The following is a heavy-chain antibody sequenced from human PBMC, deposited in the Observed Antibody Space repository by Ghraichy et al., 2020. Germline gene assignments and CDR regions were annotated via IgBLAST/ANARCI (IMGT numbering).Heavy chain of an antibody. D-gene: IGHD6-6*01. CDR1: GGSISSSSYY. CDR3: ARLCLPSSSSGWYYYYYGMDV. J-gene: IGHJ6*02. CDR2: IYYSGST. Sequence: SQTLSLTCTVSGGSISSSSYYWGWIRQPPGKGLEWIGSIYYSGSTYYNPSLKSRVTISVDTSKNQFSLKLSSVTAADTAVYYCARLCLPSSSSGWYYYYYGMDVWGQGTTVTVSS. V-gene: IGHV4-39*01.